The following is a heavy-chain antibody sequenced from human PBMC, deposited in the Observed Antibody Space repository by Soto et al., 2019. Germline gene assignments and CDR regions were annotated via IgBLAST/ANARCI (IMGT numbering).Heavy chain of an antibody. CDR3: ASQPELKATDYYYYMDV. CDR2: ISSSGSTI. J-gene: IGHJ6*03. CDR1: GFTFSDYY. D-gene: IGHD1-26*01. Sequence: GGSLRLSCAASGFTFSDYYMSWIRQAPGKGLEWVSYISSSGSTIYYADSVKGRFTISRDNAKNPLYLQMNSLRAEDTAVYYCASQPELKATDYYYYMDVWGKGTTVTVSS. V-gene: IGHV3-11*01.